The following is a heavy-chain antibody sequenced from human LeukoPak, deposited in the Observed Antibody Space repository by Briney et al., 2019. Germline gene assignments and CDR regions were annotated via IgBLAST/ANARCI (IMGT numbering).Heavy chain of an antibody. CDR1: GYTFTDYY. CDR3: ARVGGGQWLVPTDY. D-gene: IGHD6-19*01. V-gene: IGHV1-18*04. J-gene: IGHJ4*02. CDR2: ISAYNGNT. Sequence: ASVKVSCKASGYTFTDYYMHWVRQAPGQGLEWMGWISAYNGNTSYAQKLQGRVTMTTDTSTSTAYMELRSLRSDDTAVYYCARVGGGQWLVPTDYWGQGTLVTVSS.